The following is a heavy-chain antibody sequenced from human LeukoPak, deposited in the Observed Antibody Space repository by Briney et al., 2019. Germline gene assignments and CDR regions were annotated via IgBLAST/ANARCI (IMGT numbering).Heavy chain of an antibody. V-gene: IGHV3-23*01. D-gene: IGHD1-26*01. CDR2: ISGSGGST. Sequence: PGGSLRLSCAASGFTFSTYAVNWVRQAPGKGLEWVSTISGSGGSTYYADSVKGRFTISRDNSKNTLYLQMNSLRAEDTAVYYCAKVRSGSYHTAVFDYWGQGTLVTVSS. CDR1: GFTFSTYA. CDR3: AKVRSGSYHTAVFDY. J-gene: IGHJ4*02.